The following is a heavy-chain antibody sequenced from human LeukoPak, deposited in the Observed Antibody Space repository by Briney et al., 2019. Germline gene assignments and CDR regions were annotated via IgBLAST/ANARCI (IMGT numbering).Heavy chain of an antibody. CDR2: IAPNGANA. CDR3: ARVSKAVTGSGTSLSTYFYYGMAV. D-gene: IGHD3-10*01. CDR1: GYTFTTYY. Sequence: ASVKVSCKASGYTFTTYYIHWVRQAPGQGLEWMGTIAPNGANARYAQRFQGRLTVTRDTSTSTVYMGLRDLRSDDTAVYYCARVSKAVTGSGTSLSTYFYYGMAVWGQGTTVTVSS. J-gene: IGHJ6*02. V-gene: IGHV1-46*01.